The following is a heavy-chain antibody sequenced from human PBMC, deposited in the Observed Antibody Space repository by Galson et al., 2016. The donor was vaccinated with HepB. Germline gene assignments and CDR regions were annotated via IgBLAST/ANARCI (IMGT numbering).Heavy chain of an antibody. J-gene: IGHJ4*02. D-gene: IGHD5-18*01. CDR3: ARGEEEAAMEPFDY. Sequence: SLRLSCAASGFTFSSYGMHWVRQAPGKGLEWVALIWHDGSNKYYIDSVKGRFTISRDNYRDTLYLQMDSRRAEDTAVYYCARGEEEAAMEPFDYWGQGTLVTVSS. CDR2: IWHDGSNK. CDR1: GFTFSSYG. V-gene: IGHV3-33*01.